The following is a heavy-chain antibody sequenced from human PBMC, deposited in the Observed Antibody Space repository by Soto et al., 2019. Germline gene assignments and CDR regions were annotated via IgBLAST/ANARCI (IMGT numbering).Heavy chain of an antibody. CDR1: GDSIDTSRYY. J-gene: IGHJ5*02. Sequence: SETLSLTCTVSGDSIDTSRYYWGWIRQPLGKGLEWIGSIYYSGTTYYNPSLKSRVTISADTSKNQFSLKLTSVTAADTAFYYCARLKGAFLITTYNWFDPWGQGTLVTVSS. CDR2: IYYSGTT. V-gene: IGHV4-39*01. D-gene: IGHD3-22*01. CDR3: ARLKGAFLITTYNWFDP.